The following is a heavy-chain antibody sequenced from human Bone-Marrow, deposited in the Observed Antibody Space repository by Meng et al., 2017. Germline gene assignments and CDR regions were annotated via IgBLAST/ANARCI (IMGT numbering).Heavy chain of an antibody. D-gene: IGHD3-22*01. Sequence: QVRLGQSGAEVKKPGASVKVSCKASGYTFTSYGISWVRQAPGQGLEWMGWISAYNGNTNYAQKLQGRVTMTTDTSTSTAYMELRSLRSDDTAVYYCARDPHYYDSSGYFPFDYWGQGTLVTVSS. CDR3: ARDPHYYDSSGYFPFDY. J-gene: IGHJ4*02. CDR1: GYTFTSYG. CDR2: ISAYNGNT. V-gene: IGHV1-18*01.